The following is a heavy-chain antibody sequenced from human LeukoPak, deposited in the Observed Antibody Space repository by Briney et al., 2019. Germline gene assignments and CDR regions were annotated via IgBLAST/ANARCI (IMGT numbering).Heavy chain of an antibody. D-gene: IGHD3-10*01. CDR3: ARDSIGYYGSGNFEY. V-gene: IGHV4-31*03. CDR1: GGSISSGGYY. Sequence: PSQTLSLTCTVSGGSISSGGYYWNWIRQHPEQGLEWIVNIDSSGNTYHNPSLKSRVTILVDTYNNQFSLKLSSVTAADTAVYYCARDSIGYYGSGNFEYWGQGTLVTVSS. CDR2: IDSSGNT. J-gene: IGHJ4*02.